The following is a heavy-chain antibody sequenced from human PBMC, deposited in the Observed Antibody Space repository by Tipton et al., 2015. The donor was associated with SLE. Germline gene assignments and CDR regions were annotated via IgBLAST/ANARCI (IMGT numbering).Heavy chain of an antibody. CDR1: GYTFTGYY. D-gene: IGHD4-23*01. CDR3: ARAVDGGASDVDY. CDR2: ISPNSGGT. J-gene: IGHJ4*02. Sequence: QSGPEVKKPGASVKVSCKASGYTFTGYYMHWVRQAPGEGLEWMGRISPNSGGTNYAQKFQGRVTMTRDTSISTAYMEVSRLRSDDSAVYYWARAVDGGASDVDYWGQGTLVTVSS. V-gene: IGHV1-2*06.